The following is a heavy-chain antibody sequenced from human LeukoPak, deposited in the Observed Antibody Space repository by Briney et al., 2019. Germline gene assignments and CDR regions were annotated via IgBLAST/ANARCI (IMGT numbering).Heavy chain of an antibody. Sequence: SETLSLTCTVSGGSISSYYWSWIRQPPGKGLEWIGYICYSGSTNYNPSLKSRVTISVDTSKNQFSLKPSSVTAADTAVYYCARDSSGWYGYWGQGTLVTVSS. J-gene: IGHJ4*02. CDR2: ICYSGST. D-gene: IGHD6-19*01. V-gene: IGHV4-59*01. CDR3: ARDSSGWYGY. CDR1: GGSISSYY.